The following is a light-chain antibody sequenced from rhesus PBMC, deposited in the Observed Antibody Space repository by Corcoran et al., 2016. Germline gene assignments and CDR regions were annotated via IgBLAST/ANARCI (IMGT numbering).Light chain of an antibody. CDR2: NTN. CDR3: LLFYSADRTV. J-gene: IGLJ6*01. Sequence: QTVVTQEPSLTVSPGGTVTLTCGSSTGAVTSGNYPHWFQQKPGQAPRALLYNTNSKNSWTPARFSGSLAGGKGALTLSGAQPEGEADYNCLLFYSADRTVFGSGTKLTVL. CDR1: TGAVTSGNY. V-gene: IGLV7-76*01.